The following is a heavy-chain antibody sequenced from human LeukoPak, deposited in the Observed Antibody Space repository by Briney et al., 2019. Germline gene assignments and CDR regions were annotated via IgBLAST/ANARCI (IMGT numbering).Heavy chain of an antibody. D-gene: IGHD1-7*01. J-gene: IGHJ4*02. CDR3: ARDYGLTGTFWLQDY. CDR1: GYTFTGYY. V-gene: IGHV1-2*02. Sequence: ASVKVSCKASGYTFTGYYMHWVRQAPGQGLEWMGWINPNSGGTNYAQKFQGRVTMTRDTSISTAYMELSRLRSDDTAVYYCARDYGLTGTFWLQDYWGQGTLVTVSS. CDR2: INPNSGGT.